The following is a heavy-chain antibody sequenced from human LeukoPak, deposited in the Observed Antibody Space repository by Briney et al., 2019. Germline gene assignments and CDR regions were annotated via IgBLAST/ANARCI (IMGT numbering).Heavy chain of an antibody. Sequence: SGTLSLTCAVYGGSFSGYYWSWIRQAPGKGLEWIGEINHSGSTNYNPSLKSRVTISVDTSKNQFSLKLSSVTTADTAVYYCATAEYCGGDCYADYWGQGTLVTVSS. D-gene: IGHD2-21*02. CDR3: ATAEYCGGDCYADY. CDR1: GGSFSGYY. V-gene: IGHV4-34*01. CDR2: INHSGST. J-gene: IGHJ4*02.